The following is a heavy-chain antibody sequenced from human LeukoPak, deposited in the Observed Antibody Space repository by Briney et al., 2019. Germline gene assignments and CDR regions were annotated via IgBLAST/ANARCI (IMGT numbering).Heavy chain of an antibody. CDR1: GGSISSGSYY. CDR3: ASLLVGVVTSSPFDL. Sequence: SETLSLTCTVSGGSISSGSYYWSWIRQPAGKGLEWIGRIYTSGSTNYNPSLKSRVTISVDTSKNQFSLKLSSVTAADTAVYYCASLLVGVVTSSPFDLWGRGTLVTVSS. D-gene: IGHD4-23*01. V-gene: IGHV4-61*02. J-gene: IGHJ2*01. CDR2: IYTSGST.